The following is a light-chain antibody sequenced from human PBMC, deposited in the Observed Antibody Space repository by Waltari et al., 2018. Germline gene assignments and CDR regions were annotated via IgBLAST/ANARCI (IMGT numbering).Light chain of an antibody. CDR1: QSIGRY. J-gene: IGKJ2*01. CDR3: QQSYSSPYT. Sequence: DIQMTQSPSSLSASVGDRVTITCRASQSIGRYLNWYQQKPGKAPKLLIFAASSLQSGVPSRFSGSGSGTDFIVTISSLQPEDFATYSCQQSYSSPYTFGQGTNLEIK. CDR2: AAS. V-gene: IGKV1-39*01.